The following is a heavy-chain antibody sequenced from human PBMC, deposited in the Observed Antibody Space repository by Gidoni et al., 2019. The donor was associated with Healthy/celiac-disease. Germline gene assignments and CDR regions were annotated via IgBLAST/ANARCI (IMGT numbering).Heavy chain of an antibody. V-gene: IGHV3-30*18. CDR1: GFTFSSYG. D-gene: IGHD2-2*01. Sequence: QVQLVESGGGVVQPGRSLRLSCAASGFTFSSYGMHWVRQAPGKGLEWVAVISYDGSNKYYADSVKGRFTISRDNSKNTLYLQMNSLRAEDTAVYYCAKDSGCSSTSCLKRWFDPWGQGTLVTVSS. CDR3: AKDSGCSSTSCLKRWFDP. J-gene: IGHJ5*02. CDR2: ISYDGSNK.